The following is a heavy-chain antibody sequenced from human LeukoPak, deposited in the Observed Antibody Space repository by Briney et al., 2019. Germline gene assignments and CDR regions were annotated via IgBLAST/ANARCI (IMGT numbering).Heavy chain of an antibody. CDR2: IYTSGST. V-gene: IGHV4-61*02. J-gene: IGHJ5*02. D-gene: IGHD3-10*01. CDR1: GVSISSGSYY. CDR3: ARGSPLWFGELLSWWFDP. Sequence: SETLSLTCTVSGVSISSGSYYWSWIRQPAGKGLEWIGRIYTSGSTNYNPSLKSRVTISVDTSKNQFSLKLSSVTAADTAVYYCARGSPLWFGELLSWWFDPWGQGTLVTVSS.